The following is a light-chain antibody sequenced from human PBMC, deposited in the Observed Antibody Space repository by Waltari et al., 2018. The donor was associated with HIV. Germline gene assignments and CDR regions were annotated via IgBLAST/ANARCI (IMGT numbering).Light chain of an antibody. CDR2: SAS. CDR1: QAITSY. V-gene: IGKV1-9*01. J-gene: IGKJ2*01. CDR3: QQLHTYPFT. Sequence: DIQLTQSPSFMSASVGDRVTITCRASQAITSYLAWYQQKLGKAPKLLIYSASPLERGVPSRFSGGGSETEFSLTISSLQPEDSATYSCQQLHTYPFTFGQGTKLEIK.